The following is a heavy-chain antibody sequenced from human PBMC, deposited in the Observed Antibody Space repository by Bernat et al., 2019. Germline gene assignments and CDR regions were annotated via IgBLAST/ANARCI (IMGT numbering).Heavy chain of an antibody. Sequence: EVQLVESGGGLVKPGGSLRLSCAASGFTFSSYSMNWVRQAPGKGLEWVSSISSSSSYIYYADSVKGRFTISRDNAKNSLYLQMNSLGAEDTAVYYWAGGVVAGTPLSGYWGQGTLVTLSS. CDR3: AGGVVAGTPLSGY. CDR1: GFTFSSYS. V-gene: IGHV3-21*01. J-gene: IGHJ4*02. CDR2: ISSSSSYI. D-gene: IGHD2-15*01.